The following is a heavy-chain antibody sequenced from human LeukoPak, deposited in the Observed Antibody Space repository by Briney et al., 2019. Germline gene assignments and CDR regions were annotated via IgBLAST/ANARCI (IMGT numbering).Heavy chain of an antibody. CDR3: ARGSIVVVPAAEGGMDV. J-gene: IGHJ6*04. D-gene: IGHD2-2*01. Sequence: SETLSLTCAVYGGSFSGYYWSWIRQPPGKGLEWIGEFNHSGSTNYNPSLKSRVTISVDTSKNQFSLKLSSVTAADTAVYYCARGSIVVVPAAEGGMDVWGKGTTVTVSS. CDR1: GGSFSGYY. V-gene: IGHV4-34*01. CDR2: FNHSGST.